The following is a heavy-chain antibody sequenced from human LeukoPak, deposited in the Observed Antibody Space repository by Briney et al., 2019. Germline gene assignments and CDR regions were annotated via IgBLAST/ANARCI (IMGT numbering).Heavy chain of an antibody. J-gene: IGHJ4*02. D-gene: IGHD3-16*01. CDR1: GFTVITNE. CDR3: ARGEEPLAANTLAY. Sequence: PGGSLRLSCAASGFTVITNEMTWVRQAPGKGLEWVSVLYSDGNTKYADSVQGRFTISRDNSKNTLYLEMNSLSPDDTAVYYCARGEEPLAANTLAYWGQGTLVTVSS. V-gene: IGHV3-53*01. CDR2: LYSDGNT.